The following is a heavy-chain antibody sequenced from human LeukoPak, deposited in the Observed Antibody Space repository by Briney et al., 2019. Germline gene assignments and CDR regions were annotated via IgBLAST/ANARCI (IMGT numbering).Heavy chain of an antibody. D-gene: IGHD6-13*01. Sequence: SVKVSCKASGGTFSSYAISWVRQAPGQGLEWMGGIIPIFGTANYAQKFQGRVTITADESTSTAYMELSSLRSEDTAVYYCARDRGSSSSWSRGAFDIWGQGTMVTVSS. CDR1: GGTFSSYA. CDR3: ARDRGSSSSWSRGAFDI. CDR2: IIPIFGTA. J-gene: IGHJ3*02. V-gene: IGHV1-69*13.